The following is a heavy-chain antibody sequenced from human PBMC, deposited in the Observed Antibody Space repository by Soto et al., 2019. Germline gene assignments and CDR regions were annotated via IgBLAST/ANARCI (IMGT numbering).Heavy chain of an antibody. D-gene: IGHD4-17*01. CDR3: ARSGTTRFNY. CDR2: IYHSGST. Sequence: QVQLQESGPGLVKPSGTLSLTCAVSGGSINDSYWWSWVRQPPGKGLEWIGEIYHSGSTNYNPSLKXXVXIXXDKSKNQFSLKLSSVTAAATAVYYCARSGTTRFNYWGQGTLVTVSS. V-gene: IGHV4-4*02. J-gene: IGHJ4*02. CDR1: GGSINDSYW.